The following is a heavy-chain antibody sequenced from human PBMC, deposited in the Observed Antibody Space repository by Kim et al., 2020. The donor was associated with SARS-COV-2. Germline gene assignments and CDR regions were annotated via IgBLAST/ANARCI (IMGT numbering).Heavy chain of an antibody. J-gene: IGHJ4*02. V-gene: IGHV3-43*01. CDR2: ISWDGGST. D-gene: IGHD3-22*01. Sequence: GGSLRLSCAASGFTFDDYTMHWVRQAPGKGLEWVSLISWDGGSTYYADSVKGRFTISRDNSKNSLYLQMNSLRTEDTALYYCAKGNYDDSSGLLLFDYWGQGTLVTLSS. CDR3: AKGNYDDSSGLLLFDY. CDR1: GFTFDDYT.